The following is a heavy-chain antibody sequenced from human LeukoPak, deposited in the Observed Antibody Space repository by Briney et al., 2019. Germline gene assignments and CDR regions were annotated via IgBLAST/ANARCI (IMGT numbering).Heavy chain of an antibody. CDR3: ASGGDYYYDSSGTSY. CDR1: GYSFTSYW. J-gene: IGHJ4*02. Sequence: GESLKISCMGSGYSFTSYWIGWVRQMPGKGLEWMGIIYPGDSDTRYSPSFQGQVTISADKSISTAYLQWSSLKASDTAMYYCASGGDYYYDSSGTSYWGQGTLVNVSS. V-gene: IGHV5-51*01. CDR2: IYPGDSDT. D-gene: IGHD3-22*01.